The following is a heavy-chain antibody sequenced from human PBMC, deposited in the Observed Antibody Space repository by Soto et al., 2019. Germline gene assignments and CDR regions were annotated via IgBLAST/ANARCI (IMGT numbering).Heavy chain of an antibody. V-gene: IGHV4-59*01. D-gene: IGHD1-1*01. Sequence: PSETLSLTCTVSGGSISSYYWSWIRQPPGKGLEWIGYIYYSGSTNYNPSLKSRVTISVDTSKNQFSLKLSSVSAADTAVYYCARYLGYNWNDELYYYYMDVWGKGTTVTVSS. J-gene: IGHJ6*03. CDR2: IYYSGST. CDR1: GGSISSYY. CDR3: ARYLGYNWNDELYYYYMDV.